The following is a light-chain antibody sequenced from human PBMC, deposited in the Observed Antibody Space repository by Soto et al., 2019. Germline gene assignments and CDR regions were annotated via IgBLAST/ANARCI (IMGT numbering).Light chain of an antibody. CDR3: QQYNNWPLT. CDR2: GAS. Sequence: EIVMTQSPATLSVSPGERATLSCRASQSVSSNFAWYQQKPGQAPRLLIYGASTRATGIPARFSGSGSGTEFTLAISSLQSEDCAVYYCQQYNNWPLTFGQGTNVEIK. CDR1: QSVSSN. V-gene: IGKV3-15*01. J-gene: IGKJ1*01.